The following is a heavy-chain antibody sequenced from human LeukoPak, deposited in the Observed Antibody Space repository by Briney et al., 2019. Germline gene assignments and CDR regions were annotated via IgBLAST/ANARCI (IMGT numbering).Heavy chain of an antibody. V-gene: IGHV3-64*04. D-gene: IGHD5-12*01. Sequence: PGGSLRLSCSASGFTVTHYAMHWVRQAPGKGLEYVSAVDANGRTTYYADSVKGRFTISRDNSKNTLYLQLNNLRTEDSAIYYCARGHLGYDRAGDYWGQGTLVTVSS. J-gene: IGHJ4*02. CDR3: ARGHLGYDRAGDY. CDR1: GFTVTHYA. CDR2: VDANGRTT.